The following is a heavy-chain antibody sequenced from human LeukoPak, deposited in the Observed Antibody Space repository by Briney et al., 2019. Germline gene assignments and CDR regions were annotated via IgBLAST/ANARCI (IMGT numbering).Heavy chain of an antibody. CDR3: ARGWGSSWYYCDY. CDR2: IYTSGST. J-gene: IGHJ4*02. CDR1: GDSISSYY. D-gene: IGHD6-13*01. V-gene: IGHV4-4*07. Sequence: PSETLSLTCTVSGDSISSYYRTWIRQSVGQGLEWIGRIYTSGSTSYNPSLKSRVTMSLDTSKNQFSLRLTSVTAADTAMYYCARGWGSSWYYCDYWGQGTLVTVSS.